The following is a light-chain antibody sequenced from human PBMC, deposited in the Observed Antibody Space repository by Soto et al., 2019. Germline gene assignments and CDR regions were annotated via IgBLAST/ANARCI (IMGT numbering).Light chain of an antibody. CDR3: QQYLTSPTWT. V-gene: IGKV3-20*01. J-gene: IGKJ1*01. Sequence: EIVLTQSPGTLSLSPGEKATLSCRASQSVSNNYLAWYQQKPGQAPRLLIYGASSRATGIPDRFSGSGSGTDFTLTISRLEPEDVALYYCQQYLTSPTWTFGQGTKVEI. CDR2: GAS. CDR1: QSVSNNY.